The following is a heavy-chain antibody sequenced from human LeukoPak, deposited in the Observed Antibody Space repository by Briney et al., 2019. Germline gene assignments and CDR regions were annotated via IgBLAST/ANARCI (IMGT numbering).Heavy chain of an antibody. J-gene: IGHJ4*02. CDR2: IYYSGST. V-gene: IGHV4-39*07. CDR1: GGSISSSSYY. D-gene: IGHD5-24*01. Sequence: PSETLSLTCTVSGGSISSSSYYWGWIRQPPGKGLEWIGNIYYSGSTYYNPSLRSRVTISVDTSKNQFSLKLSSVTAADTAVYYCARDGYNPIDYWGQGTLVTVSS. CDR3: ARDGYNPIDY.